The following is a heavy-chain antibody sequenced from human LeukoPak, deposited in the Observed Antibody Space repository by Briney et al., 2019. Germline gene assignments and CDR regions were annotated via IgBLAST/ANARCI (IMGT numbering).Heavy chain of an antibody. V-gene: IGHV3-23*01. Sequence: PGGSLRLSCAASGFTFSSYAMSWVRQAPGKGLEWVSAISGSGDSTYYGDSVKGRFTISRDNSKNTLYLQMNSLKTEDTAVYHCTRDRGAYNLYDYWGQGTLVTVSS. J-gene: IGHJ4*02. D-gene: IGHD1-1*01. CDR2: ISGSGDST. CDR3: TRDRGAYNLYDY. CDR1: GFTFSSYA.